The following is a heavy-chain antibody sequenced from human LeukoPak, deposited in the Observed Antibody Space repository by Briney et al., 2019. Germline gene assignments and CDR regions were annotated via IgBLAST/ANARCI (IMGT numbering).Heavy chain of an antibody. CDR3: ARQVVAVAGTGYFDY. CDR2: IYYSGST. J-gene: IGHJ4*02. CDR1: GGSISSYY. V-gene: IGHV4-59*08. D-gene: IGHD6-19*01. Sequence: SETLSLTCTVSGGSISSYYWSWIRQPPGKGLEWIGYIYYSGSTNYNPSLKSRVTISVDTSKNQFSLKLNSVTAADTAVYFCARQVVAVAGTGYFDYWGQGTLVTVSS.